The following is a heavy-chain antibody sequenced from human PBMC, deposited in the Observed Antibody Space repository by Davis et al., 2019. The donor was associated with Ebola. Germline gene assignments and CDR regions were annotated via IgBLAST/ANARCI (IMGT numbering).Heavy chain of an antibody. D-gene: IGHD5-18*01. V-gene: IGHV3-23*01. CDR2: ISGSGGST. CDR3: AKGYSYGKIDY. Sequence: GESLKISCASSGFPSTSYAMTWVRQAPAKGLEWVSAISGSGGSTYYADSVKGRFTISRDNSKNTLYLQMNSLRAEDRAVYYCAKGYSYGKIDYWARETWSPSP. J-gene: IGHJ4*02. CDR1: GFPSTSYA.